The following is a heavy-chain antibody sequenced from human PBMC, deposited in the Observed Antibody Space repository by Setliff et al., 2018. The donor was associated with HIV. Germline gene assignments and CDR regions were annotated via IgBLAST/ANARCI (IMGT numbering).Heavy chain of an antibody. V-gene: IGHV1-2*02. CDR3: ARGLTTVTAVDY. CDR1: GYTFTAYY. J-gene: IGHJ4*02. CDR2: INPNSGDT. D-gene: IGHD4-17*01. Sequence: ASVKVSCKASGYTFTAYYMHWVRQAPGQGLEWMGWINPNSGDTNYAQKFQGRVTMTRDTSISTAYMELSGLRSDDTAIYYCARGLTTVTAVDYWGQGALVTVSS.